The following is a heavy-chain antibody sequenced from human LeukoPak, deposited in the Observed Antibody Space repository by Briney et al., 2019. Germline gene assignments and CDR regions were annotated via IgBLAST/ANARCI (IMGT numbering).Heavy chain of an antibody. J-gene: IGHJ4*02. Sequence: ASETLSLTCTVSDGSVSSGRYYWSWIRQPPGKGLEWIGYIYYSGSTRFNPSLKSRVTISVDTSKNQFSLKLRSVTTADTAVYYCANLPGGSIDSWGQGTLVTVSS. D-gene: IGHD2-8*02. CDR3: ANLPGGSIDS. CDR1: DGSVSSGRYY. CDR2: IYYSGST. V-gene: IGHV4-61*01.